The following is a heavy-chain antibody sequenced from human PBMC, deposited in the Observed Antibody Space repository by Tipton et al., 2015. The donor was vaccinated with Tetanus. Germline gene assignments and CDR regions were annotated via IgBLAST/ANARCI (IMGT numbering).Heavy chain of an antibody. D-gene: IGHD5-18*01. CDR3: ARLRAYTYGYRGSYFDY. Sequence: TLSLTCVIYGGSFGHYYWTWIRQPPGKGLEWIGEINHDGRTTYTSSLKSRVTISVDTSKNQFSLKLSSVTAADTAVYYCARLRAYTYGYRGSYFDYWGQGILVTVSS. J-gene: IGHJ4*02. CDR1: GGSFGHYY. V-gene: IGHV4-34*01. CDR2: INHDGRT.